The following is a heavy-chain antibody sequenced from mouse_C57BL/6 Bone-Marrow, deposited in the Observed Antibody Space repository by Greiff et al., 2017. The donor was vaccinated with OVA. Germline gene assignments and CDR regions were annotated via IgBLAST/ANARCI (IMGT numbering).Heavy chain of an antibody. V-gene: IGHV3-8*01. CDR2: ISYSGST. CDR1: GYSITSDY. CDR3: SRWYGTIDY. J-gene: IGHJ2*01. Sequence: VQLQQSGPGLAKPSQTLSLTCSVTGYSITSDYWNWIRKFPGNKLEYMGYISYSGSTSYNPSLKSRISITRDTAKNQYDLQLNAVTTEDTATYYGSRWYGTIDYWGQGTTLTVSA. D-gene: IGHD2-10*02.